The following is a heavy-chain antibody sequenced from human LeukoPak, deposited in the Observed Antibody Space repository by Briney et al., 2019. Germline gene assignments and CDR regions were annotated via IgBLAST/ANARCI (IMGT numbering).Heavy chain of an antibody. J-gene: IGHJ4*02. V-gene: IGHV3-74*01. CDR3: SSGKGSSRSLDY. CDR2: IISDGSST. Sequence: GGSLRLSCAASGFTFSSYGMHCVRQAPGKGLVWVSRIISDGSSTTYADSVKGRFTISTDNAKNTLYLQMNSLRADDTAVYYCSSGKGSSRSLDYWGQGTLVTVSS. CDR1: GFTFSSYG. D-gene: IGHD6-13*01.